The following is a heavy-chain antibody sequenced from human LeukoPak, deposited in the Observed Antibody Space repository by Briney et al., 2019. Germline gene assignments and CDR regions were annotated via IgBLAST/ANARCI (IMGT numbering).Heavy chain of an antibody. CDR3: ARDQYYDFWSGYYKGAYYYYGMDV. CDR2: IKGDGSTK. J-gene: IGHJ6*02. Sequence: GGSLRLSCAASGFTFSSYWMTWVRQAPGKGLEWVASIKGDGSTKFYVDSLKGRFTISRDNSKNTLYVQMNSLRAEDTAVYYCARDQYYDFWSGYYKGAYYYYGMDVWGQGTTVTVSS. CDR1: GFTFSSYW. D-gene: IGHD3-3*01. V-gene: IGHV3-7*01.